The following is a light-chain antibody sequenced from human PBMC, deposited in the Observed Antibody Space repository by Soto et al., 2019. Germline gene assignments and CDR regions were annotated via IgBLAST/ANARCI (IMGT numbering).Light chain of an antibody. CDR3: CSYAGSRTLGVV. J-gene: IGLJ2*01. V-gene: IGLV2-23*01. CDR2: EGS. Sequence: QSALTQPASVSGSPGQSITISCTGTSSDVGSYNLVSWYQQHPGKAPKLMIYEGSKRPSGVSNRFSGSKSGNTASLTISGLQAEDEADYYCCSYAGSRTLGVVFGGGTQLTVL. CDR1: SSDVGSYNL.